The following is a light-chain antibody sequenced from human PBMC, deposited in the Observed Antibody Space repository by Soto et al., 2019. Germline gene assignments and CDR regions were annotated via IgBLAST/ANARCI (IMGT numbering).Light chain of an antibody. CDR1: NIGTKS. CDR2: RDI. J-gene: IGLJ2*01. V-gene: IGLV3-9*01. Sequence: SYELTQPLSVSVALGQTARITCGGNNIGTKSVHWYQQKAGQAPVLVIYRDINRPSGIPERFSGSNSGNTATLTIRRAQDGDEDDYYCQVWDSSTVVFGGGTKLTVL. CDR3: QVWDSSTVV.